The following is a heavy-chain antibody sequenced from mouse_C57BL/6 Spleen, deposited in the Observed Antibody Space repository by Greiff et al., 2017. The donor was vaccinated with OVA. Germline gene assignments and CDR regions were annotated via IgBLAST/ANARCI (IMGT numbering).Heavy chain of an antibody. V-gene: IGHV1-26*01. CDR3: VGNFYYLAQNYFDY. Sequence: VQLQQSGPELVKPGASVKISCKASGYTFTDYYMNWVKQSHGKSLEWIGDINPNNGGTSYTQKFKGKATLTVDKSSSTAYMELRSLTSEDSAVYYCVGNFYYLAQNYFDYWGQGTTLTVSS. CDR1: GYTFTDYY. J-gene: IGHJ2*01. CDR2: INPNNGGT. D-gene: IGHD1-1*01.